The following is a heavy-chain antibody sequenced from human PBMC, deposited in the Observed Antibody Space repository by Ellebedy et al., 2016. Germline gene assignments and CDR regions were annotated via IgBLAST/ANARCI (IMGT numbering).Heavy chain of an antibody. CDR3: ARDGGYGDLTFDP. D-gene: IGHD4-17*01. V-gene: IGHV1-3*01. J-gene: IGHJ5*02. CDR2: INAGNGNT. CDR1: GYTFTSYA. Sequence: ASVKVSXXASGYTFTSYAMHWVRQAPGQRLEWMGWINAGNGNTKYSQKFQGRVTITRDTSASTAYMELSSLRSEDTAVYYCARDGGYGDLTFDPWGQGTLVTVSS.